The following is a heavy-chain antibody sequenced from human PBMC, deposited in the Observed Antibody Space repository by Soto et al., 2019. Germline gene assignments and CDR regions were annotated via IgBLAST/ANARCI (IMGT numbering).Heavy chain of an antibody. D-gene: IGHD6-13*01. CDR1: GSTFTSYD. CDR2: MNPNSGNT. J-gene: IGHJ5*02. Sequence: ASVKVSCKASGSTFTSYDINWVRQATGQGLEWMGWMNPNSGNTGYAQKFQGRVTMTRNTSISTAYMELSSLRSEDTAVYYCATWTYSSSFHNVPWGQGTLVTVSS. V-gene: IGHV1-8*01. CDR3: ATWTYSSSFHNVP.